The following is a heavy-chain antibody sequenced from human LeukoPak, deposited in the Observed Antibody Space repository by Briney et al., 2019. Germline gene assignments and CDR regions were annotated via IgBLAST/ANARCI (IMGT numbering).Heavy chain of an antibody. J-gene: IGHJ3*02. CDR2: ISYDGSNK. CDR3: ARAGGGKGGAFDI. D-gene: IGHD3-16*01. CDR1: RFTLSSYA. Sequence: GGSLRLSCAPSRFTLSSYAMHWVRQAPPKGVERVAVISYDGSNKYYADPVKGRFTISRDNSKNTLYLQMNSLRAEDTAVYYCARAGGGKGGAFDIWGQGTMVTVSS. V-gene: IGHV3-30*04.